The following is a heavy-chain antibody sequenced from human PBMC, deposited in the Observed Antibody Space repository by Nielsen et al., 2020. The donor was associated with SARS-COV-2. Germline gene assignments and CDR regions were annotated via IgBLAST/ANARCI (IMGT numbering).Heavy chain of an antibody. J-gene: IGHJ4*02. CDR1: GYTFTSYW. V-gene: IGHV5-51*01. CDR2: IYPRDSDT. CDR3: ARNTYGGSTDY. Sequence: GESLKISCQGSGYTFTSYWIGWVRQMPGTGLEWMGVIYPRDSDTRYNPSFQGQVTISADKSISTVYLQWSGLKASDSAMYYCARNTYGGSTDYWGQGTLVTVSS. D-gene: IGHD4-23*01.